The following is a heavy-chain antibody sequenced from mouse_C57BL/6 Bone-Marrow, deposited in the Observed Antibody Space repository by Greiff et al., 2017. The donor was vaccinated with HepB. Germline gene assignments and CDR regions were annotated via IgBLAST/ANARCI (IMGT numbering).Heavy chain of an antibody. CDR1: GYTFTDYY. CDR3: ARGLGPYFDV. Sequence: VQLQQSGPVLVKPGASVKMSCKASGYTFTDYYMNWVKQSHGKSLEWIGVINPYNGGTSYNQKFKGKATLTVDKSSSTAYMELNSLTSEDSAVYYCARGLGPYFDVWGTGTTVTVSS. J-gene: IGHJ1*03. D-gene: IGHD3-1*01. CDR2: INPYNGGT. V-gene: IGHV1-19*01.